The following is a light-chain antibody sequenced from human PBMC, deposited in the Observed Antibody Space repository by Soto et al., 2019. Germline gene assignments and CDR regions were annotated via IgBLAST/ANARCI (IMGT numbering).Light chain of an antibody. CDR2: KAS. CDR3: LQDYNYPRT. Sequence: DIQRTQSPSTLSGSVGDRVTITCRASQTISSWLAWYQQKPGKAPKLLIYKASTLKSGVPSRFSGSGSGTEFTLTISSLQPDDFATYYCLQDYNYPRTFGQGTTGDIK. J-gene: IGKJ1*01. V-gene: IGKV1-5*03. CDR1: QTISSW.